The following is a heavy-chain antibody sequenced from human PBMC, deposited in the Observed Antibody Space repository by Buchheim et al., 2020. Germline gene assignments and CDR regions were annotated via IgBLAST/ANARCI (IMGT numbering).Heavy chain of an antibody. J-gene: IGHJ4*02. CDR3: ARISGYVHSQHYFDY. Sequence: EVQLVESGGGLVQPGGSLRLSCAASGFTVSSNYMSWVRQAPGKGLEWVSVIYSGGSTYYEDSVKGGFTISRDNTKNTLYLQMNSLRAEDTAVYYCARISGYVHSQHYFDYWGQGTL. D-gene: IGHD5-12*01. CDR1: GFTVSSNY. CDR2: IYSGGST. V-gene: IGHV3-66*02.